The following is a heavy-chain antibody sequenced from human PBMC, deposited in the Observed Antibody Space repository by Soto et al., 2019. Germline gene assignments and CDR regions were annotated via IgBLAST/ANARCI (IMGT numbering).Heavy chain of an antibody. J-gene: IGHJ4*02. CDR1: GFSFSTYG. CDR3: AKWNGYGDH. Sequence: EVQLLESGGGLVQPGGSLRLSCAVSGFSFSTYGVTWVRQAPGKGLEWVSGVSGGSGTTHYADSVKGRFTITGDTSKITVYLQMNSLRVEDTAVYYCAKWNGYGDHWGQGTLVTVSS. V-gene: IGHV3-23*01. D-gene: IGHD1-1*01. CDR2: VSGGSGTT.